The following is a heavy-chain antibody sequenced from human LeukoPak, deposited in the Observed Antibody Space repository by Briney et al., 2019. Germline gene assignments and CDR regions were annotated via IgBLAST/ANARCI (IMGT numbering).Heavy chain of an antibody. CDR3: ARGGGSGSGNFYYYYGVDV. CDR1: GFTSCALA. D-gene: IGHD3-10*01. J-gene: IGHJ6*02. V-gene: IGHV3-49*04. CDR2: FGSKAKGLAA. Sequence: GGSLRLSCTGSGFTSCALAVSRGRESAGTGLKWVSVFGSKAKGLAAAYAVSGKGRFNVSRDDSESFAFLLMNSLKSVDTAVYWCARGGGSGSGNFYYYYGVDVWGRGTTVIVSS.